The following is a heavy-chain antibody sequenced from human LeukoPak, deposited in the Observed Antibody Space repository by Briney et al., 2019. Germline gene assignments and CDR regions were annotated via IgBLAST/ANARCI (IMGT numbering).Heavy chain of an antibody. V-gene: IGHV3-30*04. Sequence: GGSLRLSCAASGFTFSSYARHWFRQAPGKGLQWVAVISYDGSNKYYDESVKGRFTISVDTAKNYLSLQMNSLTAEDTALYYCAKAGDSGYDWVYFDYWGQGTLVTVSS. CDR3: AKAGDSGYDWVYFDY. D-gene: IGHD5-12*01. CDR2: ISYDGSNK. J-gene: IGHJ4*02. CDR1: GFTFSSYA.